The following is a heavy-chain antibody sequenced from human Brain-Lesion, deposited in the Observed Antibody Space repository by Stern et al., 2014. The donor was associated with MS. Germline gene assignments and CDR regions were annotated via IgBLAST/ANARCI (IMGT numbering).Heavy chain of an antibody. CDR1: GYRFTSNW. CDR2: IGPVDSDT. Sequence: VQLVQSGAEVKKPGESLKISCKGSGYRFTSNWIGWVRQMPGKGLEWMGIIGPVDSDTRYSPSFQGQVTISADKSISTAYLQWSSLQASDTAMYYCARRGDSSSSGFDYWGQGTLVIVSS. D-gene: IGHD6-6*01. CDR3: ARRGDSSSSGFDY. J-gene: IGHJ4*02. V-gene: IGHV5-51*01.